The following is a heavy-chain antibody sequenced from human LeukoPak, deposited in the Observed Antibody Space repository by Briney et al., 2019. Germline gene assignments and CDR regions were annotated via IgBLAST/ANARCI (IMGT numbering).Heavy chain of an antibody. CDR2: IYSDNT. J-gene: IGHJ4*02. CDR1: GFTVSNNS. CDR3: AILAPG. Sequence: GGSLRLSCTVSGFTVSNNSMSWVRQAPGKGLDWVSFIYSDNTHYSDAVTGRFTISRDNSKNTLYLQMNSLRAEDTAVYYCAILAPGWGQGTLVTVS. D-gene: IGHD2-15*01. V-gene: IGHV3-53*01.